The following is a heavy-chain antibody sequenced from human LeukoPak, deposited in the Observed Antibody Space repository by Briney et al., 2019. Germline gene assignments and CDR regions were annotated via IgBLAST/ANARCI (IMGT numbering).Heavy chain of an antibody. CDR1: GFTVSNNY. CDR3: ARGHIVVVVAEFWFDP. Sequence: GGSLRLSCAASGFTVSNNYMSWVRQAPGKGLEWVSVMYSGSSTYYADSVKGRFTISRDNAKNSLYLQMNSLRAEDTAVYYCARGHIVVVVAEFWFDPWGQGTLVTVSS. V-gene: IGHV3-66*01. J-gene: IGHJ5*02. D-gene: IGHD2-15*01. CDR2: MYSGSST.